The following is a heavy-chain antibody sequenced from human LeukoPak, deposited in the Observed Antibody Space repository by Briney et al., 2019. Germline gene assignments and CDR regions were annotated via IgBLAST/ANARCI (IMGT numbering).Heavy chain of an antibody. CDR2: ISGSGGST. J-gene: IGHJ6*02. CDR3: AKCIVPATCNGMDV. Sequence: PGGSLRLSCSVSGFTFGDYVMSWFRQAPGKGLEWVSAISGSGGSTYYADSVKGRFTISRDNSKNTLYLQMNSLRAEDTAVYYCAKCIVPATCNGMDVWGQGTTVTVSS. V-gene: IGHV3-23*01. CDR1: GFTFGDYV. D-gene: IGHD2-2*01.